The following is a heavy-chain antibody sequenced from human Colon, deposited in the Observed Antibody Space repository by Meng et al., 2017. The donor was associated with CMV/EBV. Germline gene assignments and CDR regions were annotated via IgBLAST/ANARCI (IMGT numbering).Heavy chain of an antibody. J-gene: IGHJ4*02. CDR1: GYSFTGYY. CDR3: ARDRNFWSGPYGDY. Sequence: ASVKVSCKASGYSFTGYYVHWVRQAPGQGLQWMGWVNSGSGGTFYAQAFQGRVTMSRDTSINTAYMELSSLRPDDTAVYFCARDRNFWSGPYGDYWGQGTLVTVSS. D-gene: IGHD3-3*01. V-gene: IGHV1-2*02. CDR2: VNSGSGGT.